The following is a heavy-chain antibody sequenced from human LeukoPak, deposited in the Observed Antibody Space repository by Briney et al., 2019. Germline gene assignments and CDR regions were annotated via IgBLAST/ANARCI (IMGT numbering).Heavy chain of an antibody. V-gene: IGHV4-59*01. CDR2: IYYSGST. Sequence: GSLRLSCAASGFTFSNAWMSWVRQPPGKGLEWIGYIYYSGSTNYNPSLKSRVTIPVDTSKNQFSLKLSSVTAADTAVYYCARESGSRPWNWFDPWGQGTLVTVSS. J-gene: IGHJ5*02. CDR1: GFTFSNAW. D-gene: IGHD1-26*01. CDR3: ARESGSRPWNWFDP.